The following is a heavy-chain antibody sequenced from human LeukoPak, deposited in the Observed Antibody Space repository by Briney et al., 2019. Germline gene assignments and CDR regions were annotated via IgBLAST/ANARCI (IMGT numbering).Heavy chain of an antibody. Sequence: SGGSLRLSCAASGFTFTSYAMNWVRQAPGQGLEWMGWINTNTGNPTYAQGFTGRFVFSLDTSVSTAYLQISSLKAEDTAVYYCASSMVRGYVADYWGQGTLVTVSS. CDR2: INTNTGNP. D-gene: IGHD3-10*01. CDR3: ASSMVRGYVADY. V-gene: IGHV7-4-1*02. CDR1: GFTFTSYA. J-gene: IGHJ4*02.